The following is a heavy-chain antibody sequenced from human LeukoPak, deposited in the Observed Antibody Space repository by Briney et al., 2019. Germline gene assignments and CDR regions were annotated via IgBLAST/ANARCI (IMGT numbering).Heavy chain of an antibody. D-gene: IGHD6-13*01. CDR3: AREEAAADPDYYYYYYMDV. CDR1: GGSISSYY. V-gene: IGHV4-4*07. Sequence: PSETLSLTCTVSGGSISSYYWSWIRQPTEKGLEWLGRIYTSGSTNYNPSLKSRVTMSVDTSKNQFSLKLSSVTAADTAVYYCAREEAAADPDYYYYYYMDVWGKGTTVTVSS. CDR2: IYTSGST. J-gene: IGHJ6*03.